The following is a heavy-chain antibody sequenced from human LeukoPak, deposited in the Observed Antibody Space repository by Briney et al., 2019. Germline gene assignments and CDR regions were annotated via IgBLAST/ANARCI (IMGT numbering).Heavy chain of an antibody. V-gene: IGHV3-33*08. CDR1: GFTFSSYG. CDR2: IWYDGSNK. Sequence: GGSLRLSCAASGFTFSSYGMHWVRQAPGKGLEWVAVIWYDGSNKYYADSVKGRFTISRDNSKNTLYLQMNSLRAEDTAVYYCARDFGQQLVLWGLDPWGQGTLVTVSS. J-gene: IGHJ5*02. CDR3: ARDFGQQLVLWGLDP. D-gene: IGHD6-13*01.